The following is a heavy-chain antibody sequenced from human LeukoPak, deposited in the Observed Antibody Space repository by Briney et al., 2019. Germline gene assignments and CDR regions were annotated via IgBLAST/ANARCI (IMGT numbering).Heavy chain of an antibody. D-gene: IGHD3-3*01. Sequence: PSETLSLTCTVSGGSISSGSYYWSWIRQPAGKGLEWIGRIYTSGSTNYNPSLKSRVTISVDTSKNQFSLKLSSVTAADTAVYYCARASYYDFTLDPWGQGTTVTISS. CDR1: GGSISSGSYY. J-gene: IGHJ6*02. CDR3: ARASYYDFTLDP. CDR2: IYTSGST. V-gene: IGHV4-61*02.